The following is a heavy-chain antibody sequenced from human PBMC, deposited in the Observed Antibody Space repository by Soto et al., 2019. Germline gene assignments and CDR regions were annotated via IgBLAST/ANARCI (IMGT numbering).Heavy chain of an antibody. D-gene: IGHD1-26*01. CDR3: ARGEQYSGRIFDY. CDR1: GDSVSSNSAG. Sequence: SQTLSLTCAIAGDSVSSNSAGWSWVRQSPSRGLEWLGRTYYRSKWYYEYAVSVRGRITINPDTSKNQYSLQLNSVTPEDTAVYFCARGEQYSGRIFDYWGQGTLVTVSS. V-gene: IGHV6-1*01. J-gene: IGHJ4*01. CDR2: TYYRSKWYY.